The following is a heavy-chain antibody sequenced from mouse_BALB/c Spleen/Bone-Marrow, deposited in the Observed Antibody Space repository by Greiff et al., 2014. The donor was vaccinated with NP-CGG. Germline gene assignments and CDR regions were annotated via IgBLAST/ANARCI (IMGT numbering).Heavy chain of an antibody. CDR3: ARGPHDDDMDY. V-gene: IGHV5-4*02. D-gene: IGHD2-3*01. CDR2: MSDGGSYT. J-gene: IGHJ4*01. CDR1: GFTFSDYY. Sequence: EVQLQESGGGLVKPGGSLKLSCAASGFTFSDYYMYWVRQTPEKRLEWVATMSDGGSYTYYPDSVKGRFTISRDNAKNNLYLQLSSLKSEDTAMYYCARGPHDDDMDYWGQGTSVTVSS.